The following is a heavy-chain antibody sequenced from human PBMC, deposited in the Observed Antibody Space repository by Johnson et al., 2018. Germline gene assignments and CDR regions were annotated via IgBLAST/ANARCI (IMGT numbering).Heavy chain of an antibody. V-gene: IGHV3-9*01. CDR3: AQGIRRYGIMYAFVI. CDR2: ISWNSGSI. J-gene: IGHJ3*02. D-gene: IGHD3-16*01. CDR1: GFTFDDYA. Sequence: VQLVQSGGGLVQPGRSLRLSCAASGFTFDDYAMHWVRQAPGKGLEWVSGISWNSGSIGYADSVKGRFTISRDNAKNSLYLQMNSLRAVDTALYYCAQGIRRYGIMYAFVIWGPGTRVTVSS.